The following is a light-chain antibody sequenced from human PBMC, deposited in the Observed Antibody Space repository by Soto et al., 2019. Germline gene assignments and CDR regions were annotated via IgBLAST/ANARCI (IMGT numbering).Light chain of an antibody. CDR1: QSISSW. CDR3: QQLFDSPIN. V-gene: IGKV1-5*01. CDR2: AAS. Sequence: IQMTPSPSTLSATAGNRSIITCRASQSISSWLAWYQHKPGKAPKLLIYAASTLESGVPSRFSATVSGTEFSLTITSLQPEDFATYYCQQLFDSPINFGQGTRLEIK. J-gene: IGKJ5*01.